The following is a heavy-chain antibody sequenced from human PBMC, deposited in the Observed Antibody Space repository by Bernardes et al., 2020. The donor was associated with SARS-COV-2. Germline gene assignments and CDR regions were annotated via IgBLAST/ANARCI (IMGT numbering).Heavy chain of an antibody. Sequence: ASVKVSCKVSGYTLTELSMDWVRQAPGKGLEWMGGFDPEDGETIYAQKFQGRVTMTEDTSTDTAYMELSSLRSEDTAVYYCATDQRYYDILTGRTYYYGMDVWGQGTTVTVSS. CDR2: FDPEDGET. CDR1: GYTLTELS. D-gene: IGHD3-9*01. CDR3: ATDQRYYDILTGRTYYYGMDV. V-gene: IGHV1-24*01. J-gene: IGHJ6*02.